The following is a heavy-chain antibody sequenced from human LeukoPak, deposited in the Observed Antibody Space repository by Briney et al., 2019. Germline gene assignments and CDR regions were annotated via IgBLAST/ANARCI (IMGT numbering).Heavy chain of an antibody. CDR1: GYTCTTYD. D-gene: IGHD4-17*01. V-gene: IGHV1-8*01. CDR3: ARDPPTVTALGWFDP. Sequence: ASVTVSCTASGYTCTTYDINWVRQATGQGLEWMGWMNPNSGNTGYAQKFQGRVTMTRNTSISTAYMELGSLRSEDTAVYYCARDPPTVTALGWFDPWGQGTLVTVSS. CDR2: MNPNSGNT. J-gene: IGHJ5*02.